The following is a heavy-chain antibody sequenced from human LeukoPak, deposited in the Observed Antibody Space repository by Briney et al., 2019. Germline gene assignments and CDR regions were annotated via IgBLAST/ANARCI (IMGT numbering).Heavy chain of an antibody. Sequence: SETLSLTCTVSGGSISSSSYYWGWIRQPPGKGLEWIGSIYCSGSTHYNPSLKSQVTISVDTSKNHFSLRLSSVTAADTAVYYCARQSIAARGYYYYMDVWGKGTTVTVSS. J-gene: IGHJ6*03. CDR2: IYCSGST. CDR1: GGSISSSSYY. D-gene: IGHD6-6*01. CDR3: ARQSIAARGYYYYMDV. V-gene: IGHV4-39*01.